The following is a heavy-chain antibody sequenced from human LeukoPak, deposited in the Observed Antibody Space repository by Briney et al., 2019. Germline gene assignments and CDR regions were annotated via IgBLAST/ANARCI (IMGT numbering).Heavy chain of an antibody. D-gene: IGHD1-26*01. V-gene: IGHV4-59*08. Sequence: SETLSLTCTVSGGSISSYYWSWIRQTPGKGLEWIGYIYYSGSTNYNPSLKSRVTISVDTSKNQFSLKLSSVTAADTAVYYCARTIVGAIVPFDYWGQGTLVTVSS. CDR3: ARTIVGAIVPFDY. CDR1: GGSISSYY. J-gene: IGHJ4*02. CDR2: IYYSGST.